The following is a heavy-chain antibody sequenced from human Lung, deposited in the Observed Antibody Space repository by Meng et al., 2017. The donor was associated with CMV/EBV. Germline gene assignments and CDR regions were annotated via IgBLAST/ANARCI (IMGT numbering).Heavy chain of an antibody. CDR2: ISSSGTTI. CDR1: GFTFNTYS. D-gene: IGHD6-6*01. CDR3: ARAMSIADPRFFVY. J-gene: IGHJ4*02. Sequence: GGSLRLXCAASGFTFNTYSMTWVRQAPGKELEWVSYISSSGTTIHYADSVKGRFTISRDNGKNSLYMQMNSLRIEDTALYYCARAMSIADPRFFVYWVQGAXVNGAS. V-gene: IGHV3-48*04.